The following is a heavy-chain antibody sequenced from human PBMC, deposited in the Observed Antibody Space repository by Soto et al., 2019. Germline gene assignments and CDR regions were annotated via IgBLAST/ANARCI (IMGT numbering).Heavy chain of an antibody. CDR1: GGTFSSYA. V-gene: IGHV1-69*13. CDR2: IIPIFGTA. Sequence: ASVKVSCKASGGTFSSYAISWVRQAPGQGLEWMGGIIPIFGTANYAQKFQGRVTITADESTSTAYMELSSLRSEDTAVYYCARVTITMVRGVSYYYYGMDVWGQGTTVTVSS. D-gene: IGHD3-10*01. CDR3: ARVTITMVRGVSYYYYGMDV. J-gene: IGHJ6*02.